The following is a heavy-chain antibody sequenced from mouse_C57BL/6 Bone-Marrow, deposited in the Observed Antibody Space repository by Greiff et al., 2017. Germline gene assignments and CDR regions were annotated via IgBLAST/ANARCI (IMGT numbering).Heavy chain of an antibody. CDR2: IHPNSGST. V-gene: IGHV1-64*01. Sequence: QVQLQQPGAELVKPGASVKLSCKASGYTFTSYWMHWVKQRPGQGLEWIGMIHPNSGSTNYNEKFKSKATLTVDKSSSTAYMQLSSLTSEDSAVYYGARRTTVVSDWYCDVWGTGTTVTVSS. D-gene: IGHD1-1*01. CDR3: ARRTTVVSDWYCDV. CDR1: GYTFTSYW. J-gene: IGHJ1*03.